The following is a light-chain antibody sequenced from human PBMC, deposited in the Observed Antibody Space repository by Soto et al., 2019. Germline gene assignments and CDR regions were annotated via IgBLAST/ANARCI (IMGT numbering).Light chain of an antibody. CDR3: QSYDSSLSGVV. J-gene: IGLJ2*01. Sequence: QSVLTQPPSASATPGQRVTISCSGRTSNIGSNPVNWYQQLPGTAPKLLIYGNTNRPSGVPDRFSGSKSDTSASLAITGLQAEDEADYYCQSYDSSLSGVVFGGGTKVTVL. CDR2: GNT. CDR1: TSNIGSNP. V-gene: IGLV1-40*01.